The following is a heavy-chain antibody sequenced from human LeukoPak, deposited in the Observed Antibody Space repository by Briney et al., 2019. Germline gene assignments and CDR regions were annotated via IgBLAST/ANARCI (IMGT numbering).Heavy chain of an antibody. CDR2: ISGSGGST. CDR1: GFTFSSYA. CDR3: TSQPYCGGDCYSYY. V-gene: IGHV3-23*01. J-gene: IGHJ4*02. D-gene: IGHD2-21*02. Sequence: GGSLRLSCTASGFTFSSYAMSWVRQAPGKGLEWVSAISGSGGSTYYADSVKGRFTISRDNSKNTLYLQMNSLRAEDTAVYYCTSQPYCGGDCYSYYWGQGTLVTVSS.